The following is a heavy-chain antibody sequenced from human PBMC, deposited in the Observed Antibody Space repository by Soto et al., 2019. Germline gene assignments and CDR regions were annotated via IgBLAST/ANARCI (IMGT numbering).Heavy chain of an antibody. CDR2: IYYSGST. CDR1: GGSVSSGSYY. D-gene: IGHD2-2*02. J-gene: IGHJ6*02. CDR3: ARDADCSSTSCYTSYYYGMDV. V-gene: IGHV4-61*01. Sequence: ETLSLTCTVSGGSVSSGSYYWSWIRQPPGKGLEWIGYIYYSGSTNYNPSLKSRVTISVDTSKNQFSLKLSSVTAADTAVYYCARDADCSSTSCYTSYYYGMDVWGQGTTVTVSS.